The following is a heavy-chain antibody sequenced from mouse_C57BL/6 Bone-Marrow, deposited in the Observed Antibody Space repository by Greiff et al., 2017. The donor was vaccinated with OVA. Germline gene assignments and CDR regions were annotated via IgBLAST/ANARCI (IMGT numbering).Heavy chain of an antibody. V-gene: IGHV1-69*01. CDR1: GYTFTSYW. D-gene: IGHD2-3*01. J-gene: IGHJ2*01. Sequence: QVQLQQPGAELVMPGASVKLSCKASGYTFTSYWMHWVKQRPGQGLEWIGEIDPSDSYTNYNQKFKGKSTLTVAKSSSTAYLQLSSLTSEDSAVDYCARRWLLDDWGQGTTLTVSS. CDR2: IDPSDSYT. CDR3: ARRWLLDD.